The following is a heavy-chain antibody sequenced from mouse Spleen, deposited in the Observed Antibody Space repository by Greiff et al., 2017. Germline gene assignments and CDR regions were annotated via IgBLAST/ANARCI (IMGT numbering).Heavy chain of an antibody. CDR1: GYTFTDYE. D-gene: IGHD2-5*01. Sequence: QVQLKESGAELVRPGASVTLSCKASGYTFTDYEMHWVKQTPVHGLEWIGAIDPETGGTAYNQKFKGKAILTADKSSSTAYMELRSLTSEDSAVYYCTREDYYSNYEFAYWGQGTLVTVSA. V-gene: IGHV1-15*01. CDR3: TREDYYSNYEFAY. CDR2: IDPETGGT. J-gene: IGHJ3*01.